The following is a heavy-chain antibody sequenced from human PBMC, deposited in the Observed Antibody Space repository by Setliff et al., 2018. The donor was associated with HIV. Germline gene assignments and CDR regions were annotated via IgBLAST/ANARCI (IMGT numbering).Heavy chain of an antibody. CDR2: INTNTGNP. Sequence: ASVKVSCKASGYTFTSYAMNWVRQAPGQGLEWMGWINTNTGNPTYDQGFTGRFVFSLDTSVSTAYLQISSLKAEDTAVYYCAREGPFHQTTHTSNFFVDYWGQGALVTVSS. J-gene: IGHJ4*01. CDR3: AREGPFHQTTHTSNFFVDY. D-gene: IGHD2-2*01. CDR1: GYTFTSYA. V-gene: IGHV7-4-1*02.